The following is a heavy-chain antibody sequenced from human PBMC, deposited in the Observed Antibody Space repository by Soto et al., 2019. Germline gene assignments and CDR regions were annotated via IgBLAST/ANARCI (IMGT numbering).Heavy chain of an antibody. V-gene: IGHV4-59*01. CDR3: ARYYYDSSGYRYFDY. CDR2: IYYSGST. D-gene: IGHD3-22*01. CDR1: GGSISSYY. J-gene: IGHJ4*02. Sequence: SETLSLTCTVSGGSISSYYWSCIRQPPGKGLEWIGYIYYSGSTNYNPSLKSRVTISVDTSKNQFSLKLSSVTAADTAVYYCARYYYDSSGYRYFDYWGQGTLVTVSS.